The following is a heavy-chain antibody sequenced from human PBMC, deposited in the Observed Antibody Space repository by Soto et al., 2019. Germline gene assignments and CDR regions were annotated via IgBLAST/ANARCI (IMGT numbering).Heavy chain of an antibody. Sequence: ASVKVSCKASGYTFTSYGISWVRQAPGQGLEWMGWISAYNGNTNYAQKLQGRVTMTTDTSTSTAYTELRSLRSDDTAVYYCAREGYYYGMDVWGQGTTVTVSS. CDR3: AREGYYYGMDV. CDR1: GYTFTSYG. J-gene: IGHJ6*02. V-gene: IGHV1-18*01. CDR2: ISAYNGNT.